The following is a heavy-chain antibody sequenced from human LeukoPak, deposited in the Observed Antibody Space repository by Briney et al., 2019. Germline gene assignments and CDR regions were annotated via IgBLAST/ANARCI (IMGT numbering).Heavy chain of an antibody. CDR3: ARGIQLWPSRTYYFDY. Sequence: SETLSLTCTVSGGSITSGGYYWSWFRQPPGKGLEWIGYIYHSGSTYYNPSLKSRVTISVDRSKNQFSLKLSSVTAADTAVYYCARGIQLWPSRTYYFDYWGQGTLVTVSS. CDR2: IYHSGST. V-gene: IGHV4-30-2*01. J-gene: IGHJ4*02. CDR1: GGSITSGGYY. D-gene: IGHD5-18*01.